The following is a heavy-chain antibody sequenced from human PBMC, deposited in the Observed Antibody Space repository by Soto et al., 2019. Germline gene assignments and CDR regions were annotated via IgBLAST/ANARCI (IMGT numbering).Heavy chain of an antibody. CDR3: ARGGYGYSY. Sequence: QVPLVESGGGVVQPGRSLRLSCAASGFTFSSYAMHWVRQAPGKGLEWVAVISYDGSNKYYADSVKGRFTISRDNSKNTLYLQMNSLRAEDTAVYYCARGGYGYSYWGQGTLVTVSS. CDR2: ISYDGSNK. D-gene: IGHD5-18*01. J-gene: IGHJ4*02. V-gene: IGHV3-30-3*01. CDR1: GFTFSSYA.